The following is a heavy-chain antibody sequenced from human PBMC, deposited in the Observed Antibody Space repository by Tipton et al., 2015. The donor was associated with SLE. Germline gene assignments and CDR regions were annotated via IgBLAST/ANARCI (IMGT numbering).Heavy chain of an antibody. CDR1: GGSISSHY. J-gene: IGHJ4*02. Sequence: LRLSCTVSGGSISSHYWSWIRQPPGKGLEWIGYIYYSGSTNYNPSLKSRVTISVDTSKNQFSLKLSSVTAADTAVYYCARGYRAMFDYWGQGTLVTVSS. CDR3: ARGYRAMFDY. D-gene: IGHD2-2*01. V-gene: IGHV4-59*11. CDR2: IYYSGST.